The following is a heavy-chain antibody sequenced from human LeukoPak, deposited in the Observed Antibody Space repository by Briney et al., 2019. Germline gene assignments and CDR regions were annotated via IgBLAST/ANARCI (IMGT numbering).Heavy chain of an antibody. CDR1: GFIFSSYS. Sequence: PGGSLRLSCAASGFIFSSYSMNWVRQAPGKGLEWVSSISSSSSYIYYADSVKGRFTISRDNAKNSLYLQMNSLRAEDTAVYYCAREEGTAMAPSYYYGMDVWGQGTTVTVSS. J-gene: IGHJ6*02. CDR2: ISSSSSYI. V-gene: IGHV3-21*01. CDR3: AREEGTAMAPSYYYGMDV. D-gene: IGHD5-18*01.